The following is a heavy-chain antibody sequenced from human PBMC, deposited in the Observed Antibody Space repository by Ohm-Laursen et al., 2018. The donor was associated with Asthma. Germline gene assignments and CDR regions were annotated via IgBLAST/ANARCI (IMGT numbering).Heavy chain of an antibody. Sequence: SLRLSCSASGFTFSSYGMHWVRQAPGKGLEPVAGLLYDGRNKYYADSVRGRFTISRDNSKNTLYLQMNSLRAEDTAVYYCASGYYYGSGSSEPGAAFDIWGQGTMVTVSS. V-gene: IGHV3-33*05. CDR2: LLYDGRNK. J-gene: IGHJ3*02. D-gene: IGHD3-10*01. CDR1: GFTFSSYG. CDR3: ASGYYYGSGSSEPGAAFDI.